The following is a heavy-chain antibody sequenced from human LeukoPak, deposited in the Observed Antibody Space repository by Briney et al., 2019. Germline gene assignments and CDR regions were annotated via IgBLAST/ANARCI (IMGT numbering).Heavy chain of an antibody. Sequence: ASVKVSCKASGYTFTGYYMHWVRQAPGQGLEWMGWINPNSGGTNYAQKFQGRVTMTRNTSISTAYMELSRLRSDDTAVYYCARDLRTIFGVVSDYWGQGTLVTVSS. D-gene: IGHD3-3*01. CDR1: GYTFTGYY. CDR3: ARDLRTIFGVVSDY. V-gene: IGHV1-2*02. CDR2: INPNSGGT. J-gene: IGHJ4*02.